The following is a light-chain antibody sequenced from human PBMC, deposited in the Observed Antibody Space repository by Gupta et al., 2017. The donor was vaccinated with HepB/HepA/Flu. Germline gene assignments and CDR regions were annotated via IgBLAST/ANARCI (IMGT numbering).Light chain of an antibody. V-gene: IGKV1-39*01. J-gene: IGKJ3*01. Sequence: DIQMIQSPSSLSAAIGDRVTITCRASQMITTYLSWYQQKPGKAPRLLISSASRRQSGVPSRFSGSGSGTDFTLTISSLQLEDFATYYCQQSYDIPFTFGPGTKVDI. CDR2: SAS. CDR1: QMITTY. CDR3: QQSYDIPFT.